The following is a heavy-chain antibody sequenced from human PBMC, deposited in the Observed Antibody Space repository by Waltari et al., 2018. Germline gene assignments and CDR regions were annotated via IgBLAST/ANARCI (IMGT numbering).Heavy chain of an antibody. CDR2: ISSSSGYT. Sequence: EVHLVESGGGLVKPGGSLRLSWAASGFSFSDYSMNWVRQAPGKGLEWVSSISSSSGYTHYADSVKGRFTISRDNAKNSLYLQMNSLRAEDTAVYYCATGGWGFYLDYWGQGTLVTVSS. J-gene: IGHJ4*02. D-gene: IGHD7-27*01. CDR3: ATGGWGFYLDY. V-gene: IGHV3-21*01. CDR1: GFSFSDYS.